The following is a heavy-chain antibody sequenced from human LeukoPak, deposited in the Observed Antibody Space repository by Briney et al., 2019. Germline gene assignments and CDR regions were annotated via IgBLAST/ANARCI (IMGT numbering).Heavy chain of an antibody. V-gene: IGHV3-53*01. CDR2: IYSGGST. CDR3: ARDDGSSGWYGY. CDR1: GFTVSSNY. D-gene: IGHD6-19*01. J-gene: IGHJ4*02. Sequence: PGGSLRLSCLASGFTVSSNYMSWVRQAPGKGLEWVSVIYSGGSTYHADSVKGRFTISRDNPKNTLYLQMNSLRAEDTALYYCARDDGSSGWYGYWGQGTLVTVSS.